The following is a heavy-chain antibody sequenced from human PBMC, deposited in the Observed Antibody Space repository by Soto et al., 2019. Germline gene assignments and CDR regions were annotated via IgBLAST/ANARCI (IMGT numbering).Heavy chain of an antibody. J-gene: IGHJ4*02. D-gene: IGHD6-6*01. CDR2: SSALNGFT. CDR1: GFTFTNYG. CDR3: ATTTSIALGLRD. V-gene: IGHV1-18*01. Sequence: QLQLVQCGSEVKKPGASVKVSCKTSGFTFTNYGFTWVRQAPGKGLEWMGWSSALNGFTHFAQDVQGRVTSTTDSSTTTAYTQLRGLRSDDTAIYYCATTTSIALGLRDWGQGTLVSVAS.